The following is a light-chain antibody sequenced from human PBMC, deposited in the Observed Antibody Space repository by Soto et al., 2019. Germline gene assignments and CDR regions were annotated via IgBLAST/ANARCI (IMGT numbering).Light chain of an antibody. V-gene: IGKV3-20*01. Sequence: ELVLTQSPGTLSLSPGERATLSCRASQSVSSTYLAWYQQKPGQAPRLLIYGASSRATGIPDRFSGSGSGTDFTLTINRLEPEDFAVYYCQQYGSSTWTFGQGT. CDR3: QQYGSSTWT. J-gene: IGKJ1*01. CDR1: QSVSSTY. CDR2: GAS.